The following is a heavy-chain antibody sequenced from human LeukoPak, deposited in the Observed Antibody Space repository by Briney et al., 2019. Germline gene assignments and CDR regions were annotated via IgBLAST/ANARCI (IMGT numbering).Heavy chain of an antibody. Sequence: AGGSLRLSCAASGFTFNSYAMSWVRQAPGKGLEWVSGISGSGGTTYYADAVKGRFTISRDNSKSTLYLQMNSLRAEDTAVYYCAKGGSYRSQPYFDYWGQGTPVTVSS. CDR3: AKGGSYRSQPYFDY. V-gene: IGHV3-23*01. CDR1: GFTFNSYA. D-gene: IGHD3-16*02. CDR2: ISGSGGTT. J-gene: IGHJ4*02.